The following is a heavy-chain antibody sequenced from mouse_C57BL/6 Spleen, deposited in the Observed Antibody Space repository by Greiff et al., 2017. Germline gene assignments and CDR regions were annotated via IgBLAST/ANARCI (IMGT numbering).Heavy chain of an antibody. Sequence: QVQLKQSGPGLVAPSQSLSITCTVSGFSLPSYAISWVRQPPGKGLEWLGVIWTGGGTNYNSALKSRLSISKDNSKSQVLLKMNSLQTDDTARYDGARNSGYYEAWFAYWGQGTLVTVSA. V-gene: IGHV2-9-1*01. CDR3: ARNSGYYEAWFAY. CDR2: IWTGGGT. D-gene: IGHD2-3*01. J-gene: IGHJ3*01. CDR1: GFSLPSYA.